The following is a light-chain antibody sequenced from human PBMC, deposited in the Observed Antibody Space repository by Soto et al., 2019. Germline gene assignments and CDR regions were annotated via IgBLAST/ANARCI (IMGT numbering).Light chain of an antibody. CDR3: QQYGSSPWT. Sequence: EIVVTQSPGTLSLSPGERATLSCRASQSVSSSYLAWYQQKPGQAPRLLIYGASSRATGIPDRFSGSGSGTDVTLTISRLEPEDFAVYYCQQYGSSPWTFGQGTKVEIK. CDR1: QSVSSSY. J-gene: IGKJ1*01. CDR2: GAS. V-gene: IGKV3-20*01.